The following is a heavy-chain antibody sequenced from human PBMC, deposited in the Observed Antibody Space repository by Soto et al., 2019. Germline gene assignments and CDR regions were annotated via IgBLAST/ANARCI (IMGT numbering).Heavy chain of an antibody. Sequence: SVKVSCKASGGTFSSNAISWVRQAPGQGLEWMGGIIPIFGTANYAQKFQGRVTITADESTSTAYMKLSSLRSEDTAVYYCARGKDFWSGYPRVYYYGMDVWGQGTTVTVSS. J-gene: IGHJ6*02. V-gene: IGHV1-69*13. CDR2: IIPIFGTA. CDR1: GGTFSSNA. D-gene: IGHD3-3*01. CDR3: ARGKDFWSGYPRVYYYGMDV.